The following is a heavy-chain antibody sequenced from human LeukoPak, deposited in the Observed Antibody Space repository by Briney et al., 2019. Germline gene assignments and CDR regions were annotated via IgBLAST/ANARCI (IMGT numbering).Heavy chain of an antibody. D-gene: IGHD5-18*01. CDR1: GFTFDDYA. Sequence: GGSLRLSCAASGFTFDDYAMHWVRQAPGKGLEWVSGISWNSGSIGYADSVKGRFTISRDNAKNSLYLQMNSLRAGDTALYYCAKDIGAGGYSYGPRIRYFDYWGQGTLVTVSS. V-gene: IGHV3-9*01. CDR3: AKDIGAGGYSYGPRIRYFDY. J-gene: IGHJ4*02. CDR2: ISWNSGSI.